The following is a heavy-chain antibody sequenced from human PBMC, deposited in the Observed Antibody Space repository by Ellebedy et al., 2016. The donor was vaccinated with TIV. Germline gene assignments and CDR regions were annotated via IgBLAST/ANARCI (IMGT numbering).Heavy chain of an antibody. D-gene: IGHD2/OR15-2a*01. V-gene: IGHV4-61*02. Sequence: LRLSXTVSNGSISSSTYHWNWIRQSAGKGLEWIGRIYASGSTNYNPSLKSRVTMSVDTSKIQFSLKLISMTAADTALYYCARGQYLSDAFEIWGRGTMVTVSS. CDR1: NGSISSSTYH. CDR2: IYASGST. CDR3: ARGQYLSDAFEI. J-gene: IGHJ3*02.